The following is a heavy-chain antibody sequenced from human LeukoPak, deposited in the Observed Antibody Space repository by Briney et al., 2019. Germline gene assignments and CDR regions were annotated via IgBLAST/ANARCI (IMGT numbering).Heavy chain of an antibody. Sequence: PRGSLRLSCAASGFTFSSYSMNWIRQAPGKGLEWVSSISGSGEFIYYGDSVKGRVTISRDNGKNSLYLQMNSVRPEDMAVYYCARDDSHGYHFFDSWGRGTLVTVSS. V-gene: IGHV3-21*01. CDR1: GFTFSSYS. D-gene: IGHD3-22*01. J-gene: IGHJ4*02. CDR2: ISGSGEFI. CDR3: ARDDSHGYHFFDS.